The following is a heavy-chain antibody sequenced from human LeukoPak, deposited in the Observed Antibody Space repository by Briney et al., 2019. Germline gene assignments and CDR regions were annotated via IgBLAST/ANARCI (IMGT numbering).Heavy chain of an antibody. Sequence: GGSLRLSCAASGFTFGSYAMSWVRQAPGKGLEWVSAISGSGGSTYYADSVKGRFTISRDNCKNTLDLQMNSLRAEDPAVYYCAKAHYYDFLTVSFDYWGQEPLVTVSS. CDR3: AKAHYYDFLTVSFDY. D-gene: IGHD3-9*01. CDR2: ISGSGGST. CDR1: GFTFGSYA. V-gene: IGHV3-23*01. J-gene: IGHJ4*02.